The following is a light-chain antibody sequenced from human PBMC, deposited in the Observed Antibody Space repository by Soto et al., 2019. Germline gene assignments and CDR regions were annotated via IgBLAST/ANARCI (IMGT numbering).Light chain of an antibody. CDR3: QQYDKYST. CDR1: QSISVS. V-gene: IGKV1-5*01. CDR2: DAS. J-gene: IGKJ1*01. Sequence: IQMTQSPSTLSASMGDTVTITCRASQSISVSLAWYQQKPGKAPNLLIYDASTLRGGVPSRFSGSGSGTEFTLTVTSLQPEDFATYFCQQYDKYSTFGHGTKVDVK.